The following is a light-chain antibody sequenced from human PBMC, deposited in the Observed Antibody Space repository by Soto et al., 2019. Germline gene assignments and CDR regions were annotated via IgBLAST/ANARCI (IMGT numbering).Light chain of an antibody. Sequence: DIQMTQSPSSLSASVGDRVTITCRASQDISVYLAWYQQKPGKVPKLLIYSASTLQSGVPSRFSGSGSGTDFNFTISSLQPEDVATYFCQKFNTAPLTFGQGTRLEIK. J-gene: IGKJ5*01. CDR3: QKFNTAPLT. CDR2: SAS. V-gene: IGKV1-27*01. CDR1: QDISVY.